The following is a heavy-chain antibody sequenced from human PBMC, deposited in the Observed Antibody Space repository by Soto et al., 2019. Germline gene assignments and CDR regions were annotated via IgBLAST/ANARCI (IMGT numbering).Heavy chain of an antibody. V-gene: IGHV3-23*01. D-gene: IGHD1-26*01. J-gene: IGHJ4*02. Sequence: EVQLLESGGGLVQPGGSLRLSCAASGFTFSSYAMRWVRQAPGKGLEWVSDISGSGDSTYYADSVKGRFTTSRDNSKNTLYLQMNSLRAEDTAVYYCARRGSGSYYDYWGQGTLVTVSS. CDR2: ISGSGDST. CDR3: ARRGSGSYYDY. CDR1: GFTFSSYA.